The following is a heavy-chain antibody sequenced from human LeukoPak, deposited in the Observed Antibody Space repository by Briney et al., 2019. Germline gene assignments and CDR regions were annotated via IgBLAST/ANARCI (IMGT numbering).Heavy chain of an antibody. Sequence: SETLSLTCTVSGGSISSYYWSWIRQPPGKGLEWIGYIYYSGSTNYNPSLKSRVTISVDTSKNQFSLKLSSVTAADTAVYYCASGEDYYGSGISGWGQGTLVTVSS. V-gene: IGHV4-59*01. D-gene: IGHD3-10*01. CDR3: ASGEDYYGSGISG. J-gene: IGHJ4*02. CDR1: GGSISSYY. CDR2: IYYSGST.